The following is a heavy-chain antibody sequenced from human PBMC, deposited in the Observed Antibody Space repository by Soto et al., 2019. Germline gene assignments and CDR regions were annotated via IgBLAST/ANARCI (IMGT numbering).Heavy chain of an antibody. CDR2: IYSTGSA. V-gene: IGHV4-59*11. J-gene: IGHJ5*01. CDR1: GGAISGRY. D-gene: IGHD3-16*01. Sequence: SETLSLTCTVSGGAISGRYWSWVRQPPGKGLQWIGYIYSTGSANYNPSLKGRVTISIDTSRNQFFLSLTSVTAADTAVYYCVRGGSWYDSWGQGTLVTVS. CDR3: VRGGSWYDS.